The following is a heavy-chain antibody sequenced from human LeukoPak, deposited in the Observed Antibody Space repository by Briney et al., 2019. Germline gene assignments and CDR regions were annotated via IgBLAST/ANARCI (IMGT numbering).Heavy chain of an antibody. D-gene: IGHD6-13*01. CDR2: IYYTGST. V-gene: IGHV4-59*08. CDR1: GGSISSYY. CDR3: ARLRPSIGAAGTFDY. J-gene: IGHJ4*02. Sequence: SETLSLTCTVSGGSISSYYWSWIRQPPGKGLEWIGYIYYTGSTKYNASLKSRVTKSVDTSKNQFSLKVSSVTAADTAVYYCARLRPSIGAAGTFDYWGQGTLVTVSS.